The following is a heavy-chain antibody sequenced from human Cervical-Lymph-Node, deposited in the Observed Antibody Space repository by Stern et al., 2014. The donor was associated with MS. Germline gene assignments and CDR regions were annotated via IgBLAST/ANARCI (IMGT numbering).Heavy chain of an antibody. V-gene: IGHV1-18*04. CDR2: ISAYNGNT. D-gene: IGHD3-22*01. Sequence: VQLLQSGAEVKKPGASVKVSCKASGYTFTSYGISWVRQAPGQGLEWMGWISAYNGNTNYAQKLQGRVTMTTDTSTSTAYMELRSLRSDDTAVYYCARDDYDSSGYYLRYYYYGMDVWGQGTTVTVSS. CDR1: GYTFTSYG. J-gene: IGHJ6*02. CDR3: ARDDYDSSGYYLRYYYYGMDV.